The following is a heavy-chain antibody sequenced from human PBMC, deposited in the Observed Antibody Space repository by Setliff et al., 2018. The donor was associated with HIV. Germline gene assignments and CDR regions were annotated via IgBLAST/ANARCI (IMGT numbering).Heavy chain of an antibody. CDR1: GFTFSSHS. V-gene: IGHV3-23*01. CDR3: AKSLLVAGNDY. Sequence: GESLKISCAASGFTFSSHSMNWVRQAPGKGLEWVSAISSGGEIMFYADSVKGRFTISRDNSKNTLYLQMISLRADDTAVYYCAKSLLVAGNDYWGQGTLVTVSS. D-gene: IGHD2-8*02. J-gene: IGHJ4*02. CDR2: ISSGGEIM.